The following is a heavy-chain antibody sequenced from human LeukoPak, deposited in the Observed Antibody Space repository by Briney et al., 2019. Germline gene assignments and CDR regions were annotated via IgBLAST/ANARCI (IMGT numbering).Heavy chain of an antibody. CDR2: TKPDGSAE. V-gene: IGHV3-7*01. CDR3: ARDGGLHTNFDY. D-gene: IGHD2-15*01. J-gene: IGHJ4*02. Sequence: GGSLRLSCAASGFTFSTYAMSWVRQAPGKGLEWVANTKPDGSAEYYADSVRGRFTASRDNANNLLYLQMNRLRAEDTAVYYYARDGGLHTNFDYWGQGTLLTVSS. CDR1: GFTFSTYA.